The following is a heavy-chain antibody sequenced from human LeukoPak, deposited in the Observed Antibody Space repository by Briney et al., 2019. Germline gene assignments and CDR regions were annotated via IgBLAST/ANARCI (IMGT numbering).Heavy chain of an antibody. D-gene: IGHD3-22*01. CDR3: AIYYYDSSGYSDAFDI. V-gene: IGHV1-18*01. CDR2: IGAYNGNT. J-gene: IGHJ3*02. Sequence: ASVKVSCKASGYTFTSYGISWVRQAPGKGLGWLGWIGAYNGNTNYAQKLQGRVTMTTDTSTSTAYMELRSLRSDDTAVYYCAIYYYDSSGYSDAFDIWGQGTMVTVSS. CDR1: GYTFTSYG.